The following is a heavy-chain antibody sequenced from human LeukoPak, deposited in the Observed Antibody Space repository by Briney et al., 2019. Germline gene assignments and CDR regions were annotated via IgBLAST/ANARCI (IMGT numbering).Heavy chain of an antibody. CDR1: GYTFTSYY. J-gene: IGHJ6*02. V-gene: IGHV1-46*01. CDR2: INPSGGST. CDR3: ARERDPNYYYYGMDV. Sequence: ASVKVSCKASGYTFTSYYMHWVRQAPGQGLEWMGIINPSGGSTSYAQKFQGRVTMTRDTSTSTVYMELSSLRSEDTAVYYCARERDPNYYYYGMDVWGQGTTVTVSS.